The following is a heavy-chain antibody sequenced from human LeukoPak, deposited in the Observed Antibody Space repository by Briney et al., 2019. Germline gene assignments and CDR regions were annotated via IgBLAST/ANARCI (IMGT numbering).Heavy chain of an antibody. CDR3: ARVCSGSYGHLFYYYYYMDV. D-gene: IGHD1-26*01. J-gene: IGHJ6*03. CDR1: GYTFTSYD. CDR2: MNPNSGNT. V-gene: IGHV1-8*03. Sequence: GASVKVSCKASGYTFTSYDINWVRQATGQGLEWMGWMNPNSGNTGYAQKFQGRVTITRNTSISTAYMELSSLRSEDTAVYYCARVCSGSYGHLFYYYYYMDVWGKGTTVTISS.